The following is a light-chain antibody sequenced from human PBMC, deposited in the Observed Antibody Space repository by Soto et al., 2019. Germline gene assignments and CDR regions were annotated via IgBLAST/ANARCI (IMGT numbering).Light chain of an antibody. J-gene: IGLJ1*01. CDR3: SSYTTIGTYV. V-gene: IGLV2-14*01. CDR2: EVS. CDR1: SSDIGGYNY. Sequence: QSALTQPASVSGSPGQSITVSCTGTSSDIGGYNYVSWYQQHPGKAPKLLIYEVSNRPSGLSNRFSGSKSGNTASLTISGLRAEDEADYYCSSYTTIGTYVFGTGTKVTVL.